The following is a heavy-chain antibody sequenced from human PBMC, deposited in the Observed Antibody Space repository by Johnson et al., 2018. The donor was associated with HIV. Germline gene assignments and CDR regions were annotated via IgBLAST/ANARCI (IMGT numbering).Heavy chain of an antibody. Sequence: QVQLVESGGGLVKPGGSLRLSCAASGITFSDYYMSWIRQAPGTGLEWVSSLSSSGNTIYYADSVKGRFIISRDNSKNTLSLQMNNLRVEDTGIYHCARVGDSFGFDVWGQGTMVTFSS. CDR3: ARVGDSFGFDV. D-gene: IGHD3-16*01. CDR1: GITFSDYY. CDR2: LSSSGNTI. J-gene: IGHJ3*01. V-gene: IGHV3-11*01.